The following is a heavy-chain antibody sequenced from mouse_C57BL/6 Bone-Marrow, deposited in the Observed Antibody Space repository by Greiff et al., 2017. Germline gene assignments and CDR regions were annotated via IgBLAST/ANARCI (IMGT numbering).Heavy chain of an antibody. CDR1: GYTFTSYG. J-gene: IGHJ4*01. D-gene: IGHD2-4*01. Sequence: QVQLQQSGAELARPGASVKLSCKASGYTFTSYGISWVKQRTGQGLEWIGEIYPRSGNTYYNEKFKGKATLTADKSSSTAYMELRSLTSEDSAVSFCAREGRLRRYYYAMGYWGQGTSGTVSS. CDR3: AREGRLRRYYYAMGY. V-gene: IGHV1-81*01. CDR2: IYPRSGNT.